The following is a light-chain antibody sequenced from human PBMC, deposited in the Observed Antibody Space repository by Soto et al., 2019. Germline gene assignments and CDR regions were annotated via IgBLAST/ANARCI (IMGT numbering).Light chain of an antibody. V-gene: IGKV3-11*01. CDR3: QHQRT. Sequence: EIVLTQSPATLSLSPGERATLSCRASQSVSSYLAWYQQKPGQAPRLLIYDASNRATGIPARFSGSGSGTDFTLTISSLEPEDFAVYYCQHQRTSGHGTKV. CDR2: DAS. J-gene: IGKJ1*01. CDR1: QSVSSY.